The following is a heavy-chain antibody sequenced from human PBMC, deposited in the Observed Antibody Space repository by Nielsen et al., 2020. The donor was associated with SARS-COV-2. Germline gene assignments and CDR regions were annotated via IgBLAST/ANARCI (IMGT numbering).Heavy chain of an antibody. CDR1: GSSFTSYW. V-gene: IGHV5-51*01. Sequence: GESLKISCQGSGSSFTSYWIGWVRQMPGKGLEWMGIIYPGDSDTRYSPSFQGQVTISADQSISTAYLQWSSLKASDTAMYYCARNERIAATPHPYYYGMDVWGQGTTFTVSS. CDR2: IYPGDSDT. D-gene: IGHD2-15*01. CDR3: ARNERIAATPHPYYYGMDV. J-gene: IGHJ6*02.